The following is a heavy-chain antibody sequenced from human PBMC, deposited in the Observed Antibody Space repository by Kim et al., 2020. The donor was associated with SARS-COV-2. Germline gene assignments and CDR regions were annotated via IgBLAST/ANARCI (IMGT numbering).Heavy chain of an antibody. D-gene: IGHD1-26*01. V-gene: IGHV3-30*01. Sequence: GSNKYYADSVKGRFTISRDNSKNTLYLQMNSLRAEDTAVYYCATYGSSNYWGQGTLVTVSS. CDR3: ATYGSSNY. J-gene: IGHJ4*02. CDR2: GSNK.